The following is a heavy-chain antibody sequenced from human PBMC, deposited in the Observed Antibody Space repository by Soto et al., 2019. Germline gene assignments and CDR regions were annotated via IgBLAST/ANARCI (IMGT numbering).Heavy chain of an antibody. D-gene: IGHD3-10*01. CDR1: GGSISSGGYY. Sequence: PSETLSLTCTVSGGSISSGGYYWSWIRQHPGKGLEWIGYIYYSGSTYYNPSLKSRVTISVDTSKNQFSLKLSSVTAADTAVYYCARDHHYGSGSTYGMDVWGQGTTVTVSS. J-gene: IGHJ6*02. V-gene: IGHV4-31*03. CDR3: ARDHHYGSGSTYGMDV. CDR2: IYYSGST.